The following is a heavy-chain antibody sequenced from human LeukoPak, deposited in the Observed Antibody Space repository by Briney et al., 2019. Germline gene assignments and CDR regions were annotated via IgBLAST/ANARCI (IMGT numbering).Heavy chain of an antibody. D-gene: IGHD2-2*01. Sequence: GGSLRLSCAASGLTFNIYAMTWVRQAPGKGLEWVSNINAGGSSTYYADSVKGRFTISRDNSKNTLYLQMNSLRAEDTAIYYCAKEAREFCSSSSCRHFDNWGQGTLVTVSA. V-gene: IGHV3-23*01. CDR3: AKEAREFCSSSSCRHFDN. CDR2: INAGGSST. J-gene: IGHJ4*02. CDR1: GLTFNIYA.